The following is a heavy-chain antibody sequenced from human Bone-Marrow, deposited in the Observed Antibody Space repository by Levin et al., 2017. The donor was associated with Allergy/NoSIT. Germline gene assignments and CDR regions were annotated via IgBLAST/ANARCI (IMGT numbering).Heavy chain of an antibody. Sequence: ASVKVSCKTSGFTFTDYYLHWVRQAPGQGLEWMGWINPNTGVTNYAQRFQGRVTMTRDTSINTAYMELTWLKSDDTAVIYGARGGSSLSDWGQGTLVTVSS. CDR1: GFTFTDYY. CDR3: ARGGSSLSD. D-gene: IGHD2-15*01. V-gene: IGHV1-2*02. J-gene: IGHJ4*02. CDR2: INPNTGVT.